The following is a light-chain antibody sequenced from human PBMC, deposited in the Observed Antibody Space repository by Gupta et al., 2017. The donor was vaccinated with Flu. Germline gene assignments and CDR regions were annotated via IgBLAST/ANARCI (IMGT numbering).Light chain of an antibody. J-gene: IGLJ2*01. CDR1: SGSIAPTP. CDR3: QSYDSITSDVV. V-gene: IGLV6-57*01. CDR2: EFN. Sequence: FMLTPPLSVSAGPGDTVTICCTRTSGSIAPTPVQCYQQRPGSSPTPVLYEFNQRLSGVPARFSGSIASSSNSASPTLTGLKAEDEADYYCQSYDSITSDVVFGGGTKLTVL.